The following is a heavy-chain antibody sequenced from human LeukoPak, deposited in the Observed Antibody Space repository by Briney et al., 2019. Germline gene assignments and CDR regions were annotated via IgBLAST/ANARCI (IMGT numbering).Heavy chain of an antibody. CDR3: ARADLGYCNSYSCPEDYYYYDMDV. V-gene: IGHV4-61*02. Sequence: SQTLSLTCTVSGGSISSGSYYWSWIRQPAGKGLEWIGRIHTSGSTNYNPSLKSRVTISVDTSKNQFSLELSSVTAADTAVYYCARADLGYCNSYSCPEDYYYYDMDVWGKGTTVTVSS. D-gene: IGHD2-15*01. CDR1: GGSISSGSYY. J-gene: IGHJ6*03. CDR2: IHTSGST.